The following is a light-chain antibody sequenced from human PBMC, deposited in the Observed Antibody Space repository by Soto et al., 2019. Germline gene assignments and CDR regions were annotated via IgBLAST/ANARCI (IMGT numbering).Light chain of an antibody. CDR1: SSDVGSYNL. CDR3: CSYAGSSTFV. J-gene: IGLJ1*01. V-gene: IGLV2-23*01. CDR2: EGS. Sequence: QSVLTQPASVYGSPGQSITISCTGTSSDVGSYNLVSWYQQHPGKAPKLMIYEGSKRPSGVSNRFSGSKSVNTASLTISWLQAEDEADYYCCSYAGSSTFVFGTGTKLTVL.